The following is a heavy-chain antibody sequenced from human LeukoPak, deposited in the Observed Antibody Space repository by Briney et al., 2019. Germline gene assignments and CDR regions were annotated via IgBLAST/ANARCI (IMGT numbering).Heavy chain of an antibody. J-gene: IGHJ4*02. D-gene: IGHD3-3*01. CDR3: ARMDDNYDFWSGYFDSYFDY. CDR1: GYTFTGYY. Sequence: ASVKVSCKASGYTFTGYYMHWVRQAPGQGLEWMGWINPNSGGTNYAQKFQGKVTMTRDTSISTAYMELSRLRSDDTAVYYCARMDDNYDFWSGYFDSYFDYWGQGTLVTVSS. V-gene: IGHV1-2*02. CDR2: INPNSGGT.